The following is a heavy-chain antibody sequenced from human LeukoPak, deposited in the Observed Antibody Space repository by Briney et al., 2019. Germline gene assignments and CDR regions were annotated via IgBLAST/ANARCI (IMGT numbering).Heavy chain of an antibody. CDR3: AREIEIGRAFDY. V-gene: IGHV1-69*13. J-gene: IGHJ4*02. Sequence: ASVKVSCKAFGGTFSSYAISWVRQAPGQGLEWMGGIIPIFGTANYAQKFQGRVTITADESTSTAYMELSSLRSEGTAVYYCAREIEIGRAFDYWGQGTLVTVSS. CDR2: IIPIFGTA. CDR1: GGTFSSYA. D-gene: IGHD5-24*01.